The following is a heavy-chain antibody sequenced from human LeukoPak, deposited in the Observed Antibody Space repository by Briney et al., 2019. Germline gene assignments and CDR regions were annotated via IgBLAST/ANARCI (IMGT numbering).Heavy chain of an antibody. D-gene: IGHD6-13*01. CDR1: GVTFGGFW. CDR3: ARRSWQFDY. J-gene: IGHJ4*02. Sequence: GGSLRLSCAASGVTFGGFWMTWVRQAPGKGLEWVASIRPDGSDTYYLDSVKGRFTVSRDNAKNSVYLQMDSLRAEDTAVYYCARRSWQFDYWGRGTLVTVSS. V-gene: IGHV3-7*01. CDR2: IRPDGSDT.